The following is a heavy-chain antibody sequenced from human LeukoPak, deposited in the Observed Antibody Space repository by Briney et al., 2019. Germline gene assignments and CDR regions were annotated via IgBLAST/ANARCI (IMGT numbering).Heavy chain of an antibody. J-gene: IGHJ4*02. D-gene: IGHD3-10*01. CDR3: AREEGSESYYFDY. CDR1: GFTVSSNY. V-gene: IGHV3-66*01. CDR2: IYSGGST. Sequence: GGSLRLSCAASGFTVSSNYMSWVRQAPGKGLEWVSVIYSGGSTYYADSVKGRFTISRDNSKNTLYPQMNSLRAEDTAVYYCAREEGSESYYFDYWGQGTLVTVSS.